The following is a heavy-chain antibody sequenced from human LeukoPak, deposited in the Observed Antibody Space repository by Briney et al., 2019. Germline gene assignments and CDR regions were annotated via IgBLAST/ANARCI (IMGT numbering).Heavy chain of an antibody. CDR2: VKQDGSEK. Sequence: GGSLRLSCATSGFTFSSYWMSWVRQAPGKGLEWVANVKQDGSEKNYLDSVKGRFTISRDNAKNSLYLQMNSLRAEDTAVYYCARQRYHDSWGQGTLVTVSS. J-gene: IGHJ4*02. D-gene: IGHD2-2*01. CDR1: GFTFSSYW. V-gene: IGHV3-7*01. CDR3: ARQRYHDS.